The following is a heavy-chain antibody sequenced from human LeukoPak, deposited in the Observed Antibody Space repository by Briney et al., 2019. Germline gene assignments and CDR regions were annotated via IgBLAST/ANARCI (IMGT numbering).Heavy chain of an antibody. CDR1: GFTFSNAW. J-gene: IGHJ4*02. D-gene: IGHD3-16*02. V-gene: IGHV3-15*01. CDR3: TTEGSFMITFGGVITENFDY. Sequence: GGSLRLSCAASGFTFSNAWMSWVRQAPGKGLEWVGRIKSKTDGGTTDYAAPVKGRFTISRDDSKNTLYLQMNSLKTEDTAVYYCTTEGSFMITFGGVITENFDYWGQGTLVTVSS. CDR2: IKSKTDGGTT.